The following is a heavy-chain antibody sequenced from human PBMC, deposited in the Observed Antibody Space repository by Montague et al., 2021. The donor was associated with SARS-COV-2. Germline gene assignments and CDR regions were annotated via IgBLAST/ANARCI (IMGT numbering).Heavy chain of an antibody. J-gene: IGHJ4*02. Sequence: SETLSLTCSVYGGSITNYIWKWVRLPPGKGLEWIGHIYYTGSTQYNPSLKSRVAISFDTAKNHFSLKVNSVTVADTAMYYCARGSISAPVPVDSWGRGTQVTVSS. CDR2: IYYTGST. CDR1: GGSITNYI. D-gene: IGHD3-10*02. CDR3: ARGSISAPVPVDS. V-gene: IGHV4-59*01.